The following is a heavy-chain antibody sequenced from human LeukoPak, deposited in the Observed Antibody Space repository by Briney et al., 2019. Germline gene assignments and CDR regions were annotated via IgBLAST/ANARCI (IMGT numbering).Heavy chain of an antibody. J-gene: IGHJ3*02. CDR1: GGSISSSSYY. V-gene: IGHV4-39*01. Sequence: PSETLSLTCTVSGGSISSSSYYWGWIRQPPGKGLEWIGSIYYSGSTYYNPSLKSRVTISVDTSKNQFSLKLSSVTAADTAVYYCASSIAAAGTDAFDIWGQGTMVTVSS. CDR2: IYYSGST. CDR3: ASSIAAAGTDAFDI. D-gene: IGHD6-13*01.